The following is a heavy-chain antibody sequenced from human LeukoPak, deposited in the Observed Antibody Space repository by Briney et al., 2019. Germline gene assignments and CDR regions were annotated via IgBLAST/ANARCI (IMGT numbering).Heavy chain of an antibody. CDR3: ARDRSYGPDH. CDR1: GDSISGYY. Sequence: SETLSLTCTVSGDSISGYYWSWIRQFAGKGLEWIGRINTSGSTNYKPSLKSRVTMSVDTSKNQFSLKLSPVAAADTAVYYCARDRSYGPDHWGQGTLVTVSS. J-gene: IGHJ4*02. V-gene: IGHV4-4*07. D-gene: IGHD5-18*01. CDR2: INTSGST.